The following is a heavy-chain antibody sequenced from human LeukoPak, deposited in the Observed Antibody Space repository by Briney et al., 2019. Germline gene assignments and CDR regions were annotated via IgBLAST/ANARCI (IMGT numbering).Heavy chain of an antibody. Sequence: GGSLRLSCAASGFTFSSYWMSWVRQAPGKGLEWVANIKQDGSEKYYVDSVKGRFTISRDNAKNSLYLLMNSLRAEDTAVYYCARGQDYYDSSGSARRGAFDIWGQGTMVTVSS. CDR2: IKQDGSEK. D-gene: IGHD3-22*01. CDR3: ARGQDYYDSSGSARRGAFDI. J-gene: IGHJ3*02. V-gene: IGHV3-7*01. CDR1: GFTFSSYW.